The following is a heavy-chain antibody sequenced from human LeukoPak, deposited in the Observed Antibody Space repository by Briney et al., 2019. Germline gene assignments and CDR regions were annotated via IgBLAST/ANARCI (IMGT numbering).Heavy chain of an antibody. Sequence: GGSLRLSCAASGFTFDDYAMHWVRQAPGKGLEWVSLISWDGGSTYYADSVKGRFTISRDNSKNSLYLQMNSLRAEDTALYYCASGAEIAAAGTHWFDPWGQGTLVTVSS. D-gene: IGHD6-13*01. CDR2: ISWDGGST. V-gene: IGHV3-43D*03. CDR1: GFTFDDYA. J-gene: IGHJ5*02. CDR3: ASGAEIAAAGTHWFDP.